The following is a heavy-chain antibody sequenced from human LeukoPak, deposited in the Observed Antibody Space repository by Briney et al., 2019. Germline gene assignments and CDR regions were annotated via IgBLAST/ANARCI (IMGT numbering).Heavy chain of an antibody. CDR3: ARRFRGGLNNWFDP. V-gene: IGHV1-69*04. CDR2: IIPILGIA. Sequence: SVKVSCKASGGTFNSYAISWVRQAPGQGLEWLGRIIPILGIANYAQKFQGRVTITADKSTSTAYMELSSLRSEDTAVYYCARRFRGGLNNWFDPWGQGTLVTVSS. J-gene: IGHJ5*02. D-gene: IGHD3-16*01. CDR1: GGTFNSYA.